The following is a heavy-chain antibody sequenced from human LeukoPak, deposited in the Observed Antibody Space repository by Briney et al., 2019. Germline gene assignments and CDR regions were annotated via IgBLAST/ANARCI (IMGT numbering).Heavy chain of an antibody. CDR1: GYSFTSYW. CDR3: ARRRYCSGGSCYSGAFDI. CDR2: IYPGDSDT. J-gene: IGHJ3*02. D-gene: IGHD2-15*01. V-gene: IGHV5-51*01. Sequence: GESLKISCKGSGYSFTSYWIGWVRQMPGKGLEWTGIIYPGDSDTRYSPSFQGQVTISADKSISTAYLQWSSLKASDTAMYYCARRRYCSGGSCYSGAFDIWGQGTMVTVSS.